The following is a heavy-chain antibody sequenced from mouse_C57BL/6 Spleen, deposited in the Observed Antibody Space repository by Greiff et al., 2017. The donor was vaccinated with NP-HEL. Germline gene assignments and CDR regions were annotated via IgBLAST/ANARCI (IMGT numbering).Heavy chain of an antibody. D-gene: IGHD1-1*01. CDR2: INPNYGTT. V-gene: IGHV1-39*01. CDR3: ARRWDYGPYWYFDV. J-gene: IGHJ1*03. CDR1: GYSFTDYN. Sequence: EVQLQQSGPELVKPGASVKISCKASGYSFTDYNMNWVKQSNGKSLEWIGVINPNYGTTSYNQKFKGKATLTVDQSSSTAYMQLNSLTSEDAAVYYCARRWDYGPYWYFDVWGTGTTVTVSS.